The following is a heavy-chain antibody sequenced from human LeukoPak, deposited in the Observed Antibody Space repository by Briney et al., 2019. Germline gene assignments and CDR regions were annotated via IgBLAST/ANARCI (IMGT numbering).Heavy chain of an antibody. CDR1: GFTFSSYA. V-gene: IGHV3-23*01. J-gene: IGHJ4*02. CDR3: AKDILTFFYYGSGSYYPPDY. CDR2: ISGSGGST. D-gene: IGHD3-10*01. Sequence: GGSLRLSCAASGFTFSSYAMSWVRQAPGKGLEWVSAISGSGGSTYYADSVKGRFTISRDNSKNTLYLQMNSLRAEDTAVYYCAKDILTFFYYGSGSYYPPDYWGQGTLVTVSS.